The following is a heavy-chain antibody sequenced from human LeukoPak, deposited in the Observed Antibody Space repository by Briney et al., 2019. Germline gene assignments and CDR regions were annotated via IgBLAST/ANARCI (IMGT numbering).Heavy chain of an antibody. D-gene: IGHD5-18*01. J-gene: IGHJ6*03. V-gene: IGHV3-20*04. CDR2: INWNGGST. CDR1: GFTFDDYG. CDR3: ARADNPGIQLWLRVSSYYYMDV. Sequence: GGSLRLSCAASGFTFDDYGMSWVRQAPGKGLEWVSGINWNGGSTGYADSVKGRFTISRDNAKNSLYLQMNSLRAEDTALYYCARADNPGIQLWLRVSSYYYMDVWGKGTTVTVSS.